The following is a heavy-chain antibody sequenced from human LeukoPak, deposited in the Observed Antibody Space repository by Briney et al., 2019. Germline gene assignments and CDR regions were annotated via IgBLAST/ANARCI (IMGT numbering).Heavy chain of an antibody. V-gene: IGHV2-5*01. CDR1: GFSLSTSGVG. D-gene: IGHD4-17*01. CDR2: IYWNDDK. Sequence: SGPTLVNPTQTLTLTCTFSGFSLSTSGVGVGWIRQPPGKALEWLALIYWNDDKRYSPSLKGRLTITKDTSKNQVVLTMTNMDPVDTATYYCAHDDYGDYGVDYWGQGTLVTVSS. CDR3: AHDDYGDYGVDY. J-gene: IGHJ4*02.